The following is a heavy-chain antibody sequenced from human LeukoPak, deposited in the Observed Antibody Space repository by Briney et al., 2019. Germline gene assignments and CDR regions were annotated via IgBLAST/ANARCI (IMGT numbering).Heavy chain of an antibody. Sequence: SETLSLTCAVYGGSFSGYYWSWIRQPPGKGLEWIGEINHSGSTNYNPSLKSRVTISVDTSKNQFSLKLSSVTAADTAVYYCARASPYQASDIWGQGTMVTVSS. CDR2: INHSGST. CDR1: GGSFSGYY. V-gene: IGHV4-34*01. CDR3: ARASPYQASDI. J-gene: IGHJ3*02.